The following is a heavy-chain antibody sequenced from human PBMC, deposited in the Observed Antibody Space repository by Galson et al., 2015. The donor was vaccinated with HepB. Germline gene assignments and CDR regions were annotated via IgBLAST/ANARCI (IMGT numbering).Heavy chain of an antibody. D-gene: IGHD3-10*01. V-gene: IGHV3-7*03. Sequence: SLRLSCAASGFTFSSYWMSWVRQAPGKGLEWVANIKQDGSEKYYVDSVKGRFTISRDNAKNSLYLQMNSLRAEDTAVYHCARSGASPMVRGVITFDYWGQGTLVTVSS. CDR1: GFTFSSYW. CDR2: IKQDGSEK. J-gene: IGHJ4*02. CDR3: ARSGASPMVRGVITFDY.